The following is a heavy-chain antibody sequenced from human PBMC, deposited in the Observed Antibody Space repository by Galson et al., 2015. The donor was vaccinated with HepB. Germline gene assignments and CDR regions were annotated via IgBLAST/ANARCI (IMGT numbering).Heavy chain of an antibody. CDR3: ARDYDVFTGGMDS. CDR1: GFTFRRYD. D-gene: IGHD3-9*01. CDR2: ISSRSISI. Sequence: SLRLSCAASGFTFRRYDMNWVRQAPGKGLEWVASISSRSISIHYGDSVRGRFTISRDNARDYLILQMDSLRVDDTAIYYCARDYDVFTGGMDSWGPGTVVTVSS. V-gene: IGHV3-21*06. J-gene: IGHJ4*02.